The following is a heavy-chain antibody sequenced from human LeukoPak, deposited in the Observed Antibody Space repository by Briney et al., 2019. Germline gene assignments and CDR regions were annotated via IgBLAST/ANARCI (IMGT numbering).Heavy chain of an antibody. Sequence: GGSLRLSCAASGFTFSDYYMSWIRQAPGKGLEWVSYISSSGSTIYYADSVKGRFTISRDNAKNSLYLQMNSLRAEDTAVYYCVKGGQRYDFWRFDYWGQGTLVSVSS. CDR1: GFTFSDYY. V-gene: IGHV3-11*01. CDR2: ISSSGSTI. CDR3: VKGGQRYDFWRFDY. D-gene: IGHD3-3*01. J-gene: IGHJ4*02.